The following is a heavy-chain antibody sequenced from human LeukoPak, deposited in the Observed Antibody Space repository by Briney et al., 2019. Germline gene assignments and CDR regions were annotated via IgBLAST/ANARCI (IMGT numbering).Heavy chain of an antibody. V-gene: IGHV3-11*01. D-gene: IGHD3/OR15-3a*01. CDR3: GTHAGRTGSDD. CDR2: FSGSGHDI. Sequence: PGGSLRLSCATSGFIFSGYYMSWIRQAPWRGLEWVSYFSGSGHDISYADSVKGRFTISRDNAKGSLYLQMNSLTAADTAVYYCGTHAGRTGSDDWGQGTLVTVSS. J-gene: IGHJ4*02. CDR1: GFIFSGYY.